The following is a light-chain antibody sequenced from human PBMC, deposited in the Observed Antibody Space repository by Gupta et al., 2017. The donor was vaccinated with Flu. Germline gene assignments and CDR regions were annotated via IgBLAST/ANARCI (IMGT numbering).Light chain of an antibody. V-gene: IGLV8-61*01. CDR3: VLDMGSGISL. Sequence: QTVVTQEPSFSVSPGGTVTLTCGLSSGSVSTSYYPSWYQQTPGQAPRTLIYSTNTRSSGVPGLFSGSTLGKKATLTITGAQADDESDYYCVLDMGSGISLFGGGTKLTVV. CDR1: SGSVSTSYY. CDR2: STN. J-gene: IGLJ3*02.